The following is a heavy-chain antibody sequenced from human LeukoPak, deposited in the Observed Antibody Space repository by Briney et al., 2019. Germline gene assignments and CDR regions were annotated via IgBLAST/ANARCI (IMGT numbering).Heavy chain of an antibody. Sequence: GASVKVSCKASGYTFSSYSMNWVRQAPGKGLEWVSSISSSSSYIYYADSVKGRFTISRDNAKNSLYLQMNSLRAEDTAVYYCARVGAGNDYWGQGTLVTVSS. CDR2: ISSSSSYI. CDR1: GYTFSSYS. D-gene: IGHD1-26*01. CDR3: ARVGAGNDY. J-gene: IGHJ4*02. V-gene: IGHV3-21*01.